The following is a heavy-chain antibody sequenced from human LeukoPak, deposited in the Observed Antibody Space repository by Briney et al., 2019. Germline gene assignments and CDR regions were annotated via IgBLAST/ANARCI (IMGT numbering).Heavy chain of an antibody. CDR1: GGSFSGYY. CDR2: INHSGST. CDR3: ASAYRVTTQFDY. J-gene: IGHJ4*02. D-gene: IGHD4-17*01. Sequence: SETLSLTCAVYGGSFSGYYWSWIRQPPGKGLEWIGEINHSGSTNYNPSLKSRVTISVDTSKNQFSLKLSSVTAADTAVYYCASAYRVTTQFDYWGQGTLVTVSS. V-gene: IGHV4-34*01.